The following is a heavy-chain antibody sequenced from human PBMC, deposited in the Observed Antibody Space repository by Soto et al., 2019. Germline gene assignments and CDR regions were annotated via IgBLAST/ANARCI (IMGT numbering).Heavy chain of an antibody. CDR1: GDSVSSNSAS. CDR2: TYYRSTWYY. D-gene: IGHD4-4*01. J-gene: IGHJ4*02. CDR3: ASVTCNFVTFRDD. Sequence: SQTLSLTCAISGDSVSSNSASWIWIRQSPSRGLEWLGRTYYRSTWYYNYAESVKSRITINPDTSKNQFSLQLNSVTPEDTAVYYGASVTCNFVTFRDDWGQGMLDTGSS. V-gene: IGHV6-1*01.